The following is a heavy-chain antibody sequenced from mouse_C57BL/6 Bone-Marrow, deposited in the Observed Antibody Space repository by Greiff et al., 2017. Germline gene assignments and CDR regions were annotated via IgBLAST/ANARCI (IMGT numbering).Heavy chain of an antibody. V-gene: IGHV3-6*01. Sequence: ESGPGLVKPSQSLSLTCSVTGYSITSGYYWNWIRQFPGNKLEWMGYISYDGSNNYNPSLKNRISITRDTSTNQVFLKLNSVTTEDTATYYCAREDPFAYWGQGTLVTVSA. J-gene: IGHJ3*01. CDR1: GYSITSGYY. CDR3: AREDPFAY. CDR2: ISYDGSN.